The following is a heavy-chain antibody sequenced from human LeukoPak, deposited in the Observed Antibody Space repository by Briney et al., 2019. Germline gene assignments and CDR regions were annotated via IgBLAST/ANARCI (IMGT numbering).Heavy chain of an antibody. V-gene: IGHV4-59*08. D-gene: IGHD5-24*01. CDR2: IHDSGST. Sequence: SETLSLTCTVSGGSISNYYWSWIRQSPEKGPEWIGYIHDSGSTNYNPSLKSRVTISVDTSKNQFSLKLSSVTAADTAVYYCARLDPAAGRYLQFFYSGQGTLVTVSS. CDR1: GGSISNYY. J-gene: IGHJ4*02. CDR3: ARLDPAAGRYLQFFY.